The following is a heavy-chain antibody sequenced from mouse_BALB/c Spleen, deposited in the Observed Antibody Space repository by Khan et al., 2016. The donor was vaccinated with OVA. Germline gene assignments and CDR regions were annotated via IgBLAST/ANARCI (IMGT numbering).Heavy chain of an antibody. V-gene: IGHV14-3*02. D-gene: IGHD1-2*01. CDR3: AYSLLLDAMDY. Sequence: EVQLQESGAELMKSGASVKLSCTVSGFNIKDTYMHWVRQRPEQGLEWIGRIDPANGNTKYDPKFQGKATMTADTSSNTAYLQLSSLTSEDAAVYYCAYSLLLDAMDYWGQGTSVTVSA. CDR1: GFNIKDTY. J-gene: IGHJ4*01. CDR2: IDPANGNT.